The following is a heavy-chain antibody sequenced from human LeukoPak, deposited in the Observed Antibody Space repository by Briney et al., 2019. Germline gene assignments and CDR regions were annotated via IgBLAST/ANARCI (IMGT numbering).Heavy chain of an antibody. CDR1: GYSFFSNYW. D-gene: IGHD1-26*01. CDR2: LYPGDSDS. Sequence: KPGESLKISCKAYGYSFFSNYWIAWVRQMPGKGLEWMGILYPGDSDSRYSPSFQGQVTISADRSISTAYLHWSSLEASDTAIYYCGSRSGRYSRPYFFDFWGPGTLVTVSS. J-gene: IGHJ4*02. CDR3: GSRSGRYSRPYFFDF. V-gene: IGHV5-51*01.